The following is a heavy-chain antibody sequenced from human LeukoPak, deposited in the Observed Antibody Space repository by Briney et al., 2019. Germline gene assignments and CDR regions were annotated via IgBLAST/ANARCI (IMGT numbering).Heavy chain of an antibody. CDR3: AKDYGSSWYFGSYDMDV. D-gene: IGHD6-13*01. CDR2: ISYDGSNK. J-gene: IGHJ6*02. CDR1: GFTFSSYC. Sequence: GSLRLSCSASGFTFSSYCMQWGRQAPGQGLGWVAVISYDGSNKYYADSVKGRFTISRDNSKNTLYLQMNSLRAEDTAVYYCAKDYGSSWYFGSYDMDVWGQGTTVTVSS. V-gene: IGHV3-30*18.